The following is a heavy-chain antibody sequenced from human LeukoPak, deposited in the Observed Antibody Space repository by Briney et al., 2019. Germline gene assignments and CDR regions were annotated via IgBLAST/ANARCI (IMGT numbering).Heavy chain of an antibody. J-gene: IGHJ4*02. CDR2: IYYSGST. CDR3: AREGYCSGGSCYSHYFDY. V-gene: IGHV4-59*01. D-gene: IGHD2-15*01. CDR1: GGSISSYY. Sequence: SETLSLTCTVSGGSISSYYWSWIRQPPGKGLEWIGYIYYSGSTNYNPSLKSRVTISVDTSRNQFSLKLSSVTAADTAVYYCAREGYCSGGSCYSHYFDYWGQGTLVTVSS.